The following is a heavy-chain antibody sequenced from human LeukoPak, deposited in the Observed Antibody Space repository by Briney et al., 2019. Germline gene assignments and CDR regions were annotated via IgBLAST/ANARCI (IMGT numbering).Heavy chain of an antibody. Sequence: GESLKISCQGSGYSFTNKWIGWVRQVPGKGLEWMGNIHPDDSDTTYSPSFQGHVTISVDKSTSTAYLQWSSLKASDTAMYFCARRAQTHIVVVTAPLGHAFDIWGQGTMVTVSS. CDR1: GYSFTNKW. CDR3: ARRAQTHIVVVTAPLGHAFDI. CDR2: IHPDDSDT. V-gene: IGHV5-51*01. D-gene: IGHD2-21*02. J-gene: IGHJ3*02.